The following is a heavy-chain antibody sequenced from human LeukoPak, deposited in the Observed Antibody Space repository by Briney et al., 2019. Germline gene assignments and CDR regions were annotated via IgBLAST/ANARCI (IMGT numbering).Heavy chain of an antibody. Sequence: SSETLSLTCTVSGGSISSYYWSWIRQPAGKGLEWIGRIYTSGSTNYNPSLKSRVTMSVDTSKNQFSLKLSSVTAADTAVYYCAREIPYYCSSTSCYRGNWFDPWGQGTLVTVSS. V-gene: IGHV4-4*07. D-gene: IGHD2-2*02. J-gene: IGHJ5*02. CDR1: GGSISSYY. CDR2: IYTSGST. CDR3: AREIPYYCSSTSCYRGNWFDP.